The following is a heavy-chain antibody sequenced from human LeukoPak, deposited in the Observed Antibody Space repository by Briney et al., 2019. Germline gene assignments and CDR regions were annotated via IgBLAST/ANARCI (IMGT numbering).Heavy chain of an antibody. CDR1: GDSVSSDDYL. J-gene: IGHJ4*02. Sequence: SVTLSLTCTVSGDSVSSDDYLWLWIRQPPGRGGERLGSICYSKSTKYNHALQSRVSISLDPSKNQLSLSLTSVHAADTAVYYCAGGYGSEKTFEYWGQGALVTVSS. D-gene: IGHD3-10*01. CDR2: ICYSKST. V-gene: IGHV4-61*08. CDR3: AGGYGSEKTFEY.